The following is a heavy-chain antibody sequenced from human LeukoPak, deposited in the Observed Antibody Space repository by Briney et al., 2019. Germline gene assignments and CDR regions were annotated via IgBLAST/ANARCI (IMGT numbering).Heavy chain of an antibody. V-gene: IGHV5-51*01. Sequence: GESLKISCKGSGYSFTNYWIAWVRQMPGKGLEWMGSIYPGDSDTRYSPSFQGQVTISADKSISTAYLQWTGLKASDTAMYYCARHRPGGSGPLGDSWGEGTPVSVSS. J-gene: IGHJ4*02. CDR3: ARHRPGGSGPLGDS. CDR1: GYSFTNYW. CDR2: IYPGDSDT. D-gene: IGHD6-25*01.